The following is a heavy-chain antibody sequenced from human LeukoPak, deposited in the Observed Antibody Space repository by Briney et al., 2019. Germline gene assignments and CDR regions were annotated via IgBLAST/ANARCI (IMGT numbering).Heavy chain of an antibody. V-gene: IGHV4-61*02. CDR1: GGSISSSSYY. D-gene: IGHD6-13*01. J-gene: IGHJ4*02. CDR2: IYTSGST. Sequence: PSETLSLTCTVSGGSISSSSYYWSWIRQPAGKGLEWIGCIYTSGSTNYNPSLKSRVTISVDTSKNQFSLKLSSVTAADTAVYYCARELGSSSWEGYYFDYWGQGTLVTVSS. CDR3: ARELGSSSWEGYYFDY.